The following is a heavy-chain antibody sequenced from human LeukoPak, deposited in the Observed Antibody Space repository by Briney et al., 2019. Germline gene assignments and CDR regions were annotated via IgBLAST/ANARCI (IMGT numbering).Heavy chain of an antibody. V-gene: IGHV1-2*02. D-gene: IGHD2-15*01. CDR2: INPNSGGT. CDR1: GYTFTGYY. Sequence: ASVKVSCKASGYTFTGYYMHWVRQAPGQGLEWMGWINPNSGGTNYAQKFQGRVTMTTDTSTSTAYMELRSLRSDDTAVYYCASGYGSGGSCYDYWGQGTLVTVSS. J-gene: IGHJ4*02. CDR3: ASGYGSGGSCYDY.